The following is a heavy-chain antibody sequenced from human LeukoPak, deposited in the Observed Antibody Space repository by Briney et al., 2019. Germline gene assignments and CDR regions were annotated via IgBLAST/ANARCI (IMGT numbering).Heavy chain of an antibody. D-gene: IGHD4-23*01. J-gene: IGHJ4*02. Sequence: GGSLRLSCAASGFTVSGNYMSWIRQAPGKGLEWVSLIYSDDTTLYADSVKGRFTISRDISKNTLYLQMSSLRAEDTAVYYCARRAGGYSHPYDYWGQGVLVTVSS. CDR3: ARRAGGYSHPYDY. CDR1: GFTVSGNY. V-gene: IGHV3-53*01. CDR2: IYSDDTT.